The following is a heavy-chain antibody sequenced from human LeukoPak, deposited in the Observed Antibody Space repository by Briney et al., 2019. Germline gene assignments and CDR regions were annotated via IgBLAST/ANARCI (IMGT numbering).Heavy chain of an antibody. V-gene: IGHV4-59*01. CDR1: GGSISSYY. CDR3: ARDSYDSSGYRRNFGI. Sequence: PSETLSLTCTVSGGSISSYYWSWIRQPPGKGLEWIGYIYSSGSTNYNPSLKSRVTISVDTSKNQFSLKLSSVTAADTAVYYCARDSYDSSGYRRNFGIWGQGTMVTVSS. CDR2: IYSSGST. J-gene: IGHJ3*02. D-gene: IGHD3-22*01.